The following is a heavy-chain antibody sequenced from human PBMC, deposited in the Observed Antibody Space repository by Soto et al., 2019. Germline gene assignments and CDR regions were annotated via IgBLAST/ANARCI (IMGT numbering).Heavy chain of an antibody. CDR1: GYSFTSYW. CDR3: ARQRDLPPREYFDF. V-gene: IGHV5-10-1*01. J-gene: IGHJ4*02. Sequence: GESLKISCKGSGYSFTSYWISWVRQMPGKGLEWMGRIDPSDSYTNYSPSFQGHVTISADKSISTAYLQWSSLKASDTAMYYCARQRDLPPREYFDFRGQGTLLTVSS. CDR2: IDPSDSYT.